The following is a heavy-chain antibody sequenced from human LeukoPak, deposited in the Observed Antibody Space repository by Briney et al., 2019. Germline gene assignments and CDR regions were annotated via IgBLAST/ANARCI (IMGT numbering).Heavy chain of an antibody. CDR3: ARAAVTWIAVAGVDY. J-gene: IGHJ4*02. Sequence: WASVKVSCKASGYTFTGYYMRWVRQAPGQGLEWMGWINPNSGGTNYAQKFQGRVTMTRDTSISTAYMELSRLRSDDMAVYYCARAAVTWIAVAGVDYWGQGTLVTVSS. D-gene: IGHD6-19*01. CDR1: GYTFTGYY. CDR2: INPNSGGT. V-gene: IGHV1-2*02.